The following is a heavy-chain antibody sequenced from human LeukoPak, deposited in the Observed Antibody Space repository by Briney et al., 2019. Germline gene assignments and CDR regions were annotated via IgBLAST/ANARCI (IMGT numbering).Heavy chain of an antibody. CDR1: GFTFSNAW. V-gene: IGHV3-15*04. CDR2: IGRKNGGGTP. J-gene: IGHJ4*02. CDR3: TTWTSH. D-gene: IGHD3/OR15-3a*01. Sequence: GGSLRLSCAASGFTFSNAWMTWVRQAPGKGLEWVGLIGRKNGGGTPEYAAPVKGRFTISRDDTKNTLYLQMNSLKTEDTAVYYCTTWTSHWGQGTLVTVSS.